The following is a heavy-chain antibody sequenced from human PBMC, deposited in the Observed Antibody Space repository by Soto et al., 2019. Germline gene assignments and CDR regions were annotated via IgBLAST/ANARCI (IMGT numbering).Heavy chain of an antibody. CDR3: ATRSGGGGAFDF. CDR1: GLTFSRYE. D-gene: IGHD3-10*01. CDR2: IHSSATTM. J-gene: IGHJ3*01. Sequence: GSLRLSCAAPGLTFSRYEMNWVRQAPGKGLEWIAYIHSSATTMFYADSVKGRFTISRDNAKNSLCLQLNSLSAEDTAVYYCATRSGGGGAFDFWGQGTMVTVSS. V-gene: IGHV3-48*03.